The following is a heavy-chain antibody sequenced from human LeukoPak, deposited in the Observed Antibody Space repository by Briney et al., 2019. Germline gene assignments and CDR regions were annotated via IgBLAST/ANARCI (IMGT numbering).Heavy chain of an antibody. Sequence: SETLSLTCAVYGGSFSGYYWSWIRQPPEKGLEWIGEINHSGSTNYNPSLKSRVTISVDTSKNQFSLKLSSVTAADTAVYYCVSTPHDYGDYGTFDYWGQGTLVTVSS. V-gene: IGHV4-34*01. D-gene: IGHD4-17*01. CDR2: INHSGST. J-gene: IGHJ4*02. CDR1: GGSFSGYY. CDR3: VSTPHDYGDYGTFDY.